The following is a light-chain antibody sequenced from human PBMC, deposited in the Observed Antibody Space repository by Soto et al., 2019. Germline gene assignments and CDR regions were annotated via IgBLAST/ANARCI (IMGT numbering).Light chain of an antibody. CDR2: AAS. J-gene: IGKJ4*01. CDR1: QGISSW. Sequence: DIQMTQSPSSVSASVGDRVTITCRASQGISSWLARYQQKPGKAPKFLIHAASNLQSGVPSRFSGSGSGTDFTLTISNLQPEDFATYYCQQANSFPLTFGGGTKVEMK. CDR3: QQANSFPLT. V-gene: IGKV1-12*01.